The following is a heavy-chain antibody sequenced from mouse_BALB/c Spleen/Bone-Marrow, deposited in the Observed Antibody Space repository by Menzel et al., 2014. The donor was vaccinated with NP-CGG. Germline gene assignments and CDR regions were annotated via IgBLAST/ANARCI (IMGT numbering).Heavy chain of an antibody. Sequence: VQLQQSGAELVKPGASVKMSCKASGYTFTSYWMHWVKQRPGQGLEWIGTIDPSDSYTSYNQKFKGKATLTVDTSSSPAYMQHSDLTSEDSAVYYCTRDDYGYWGQGTTLTVPS. CDR3: TRDDYGY. CDR2: IDPSDSYT. V-gene: IGHV1S127*01. CDR1: GYTFTSYW. J-gene: IGHJ2*01. D-gene: IGHD2-4*01.